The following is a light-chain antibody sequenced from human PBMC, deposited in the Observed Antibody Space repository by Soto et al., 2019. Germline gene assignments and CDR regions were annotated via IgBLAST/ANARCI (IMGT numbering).Light chain of an antibody. Sequence: EIVLTQSPATLSLSPGERATLSCRASQSVSSYLAWYQQKPGQAPRLLIYDASNRATGIPARFSGSGSGTDFTLTISSREPEDFAVYYCQQRSNWPITFGRGPRLEIK. V-gene: IGKV3-11*01. CDR3: QQRSNWPIT. CDR1: QSVSSY. CDR2: DAS. J-gene: IGKJ5*01.